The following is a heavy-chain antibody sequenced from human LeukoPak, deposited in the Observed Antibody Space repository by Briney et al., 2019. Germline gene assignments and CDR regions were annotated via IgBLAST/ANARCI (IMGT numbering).Heavy chain of an antibody. V-gene: IGHV3-30*02. D-gene: IGHD3-3*01. CDR1: GFTFSSYA. Sequence: PGGSLRLSCAASGFTFSSYAMSWVRQAPGKGLEWVAFIRYDGSNKYYADSVKGRFTISRDNSKNTLYLQMNSLRAEDTAVYYCAKNHYDFWSGYPMINWFDPWGQGTLVTVSS. CDR2: IRYDGSNK. J-gene: IGHJ5*02. CDR3: AKNHYDFWSGYPMINWFDP.